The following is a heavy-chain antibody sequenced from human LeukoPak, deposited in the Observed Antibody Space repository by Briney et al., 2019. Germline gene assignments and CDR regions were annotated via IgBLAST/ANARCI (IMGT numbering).Heavy chain of an antibody. CDR1: GGSIDTSIYY. CDR3: SFDD. CDR2: IHYTGST. Sequence: SETLSLTCSVSGGSIDTSIYYWGWIRQPPGMGLEWIGSIHYTGSTYCNPSLRSRVTISVDTSKNQFSLKVTSVTAADTAVYYNSFDDWGQGTLVTVSS. J-gene: IGHJ4*02. V-gene: IGHV4-39*01.